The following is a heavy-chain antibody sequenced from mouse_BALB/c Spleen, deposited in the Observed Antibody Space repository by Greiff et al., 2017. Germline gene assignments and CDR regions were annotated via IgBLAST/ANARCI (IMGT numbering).Heavy chain of an antibody. V-gene: IGHV1-53*01. J-gene: IGHJ1*01. CDR2: INPSNGGT. D-gene: IGHD2-3*01. Sequence: QVQLQQSGAELVKPGASVKLSCKASGYTFTSYYMYWVKQRPGRGLEWIGEINPSNGGTNFNEKFKDKATLTADKSSSTVYMELSRLTSEDSAVYFCARQNYDGYFYWYFDVWGAGTTVTVSS. CDR1: GYTFTSYY. CDR3: ARQNYDGYFYWYFDV.